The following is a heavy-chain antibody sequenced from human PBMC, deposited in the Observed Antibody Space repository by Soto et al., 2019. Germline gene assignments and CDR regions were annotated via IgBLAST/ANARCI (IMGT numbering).Heavy chain of an antibody. V-gene: IGHV3-74*01. CDR3: VRGTRVGGFGELQY. CDR2: IIGDGSNT. CDR1: GFTFSTYW. J-gene: IGHJ4*02. Sequence: EVQLVESGGGLVQPGGSLRLSCAASGFTFSTYWMHWVRQVPGKGLMWVSRIIGDGSNTNYADSVKGRFTISRDNAKNTLYRQMKSLTDGDKALCDCVRGTRVGGFGELQYWGQGILVTVSS. D-gene: IGHD3-10*01.